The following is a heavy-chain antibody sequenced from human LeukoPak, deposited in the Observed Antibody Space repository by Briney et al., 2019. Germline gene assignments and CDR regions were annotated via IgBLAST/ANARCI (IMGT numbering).Heavy chain of an antibody. J-gene: IGHJ5*02. CDR2: IYHSGST. CDR1: GGSISSGGYS. V-gene: IGHV4-30-2*01. D-gene: IGHD6-13*01. CDR3: ARESSSLPNWFDP. Sequence: PSQTLSLTCAVSGGSISSGGYSWSWIRQPPGKGLEWIGYIYHSGSTYYNPSLKSRVTISVDRSKNQFSLKLSSVTAADTAVYYCARESSSLPNWFDPWGQGTLVTVSS.